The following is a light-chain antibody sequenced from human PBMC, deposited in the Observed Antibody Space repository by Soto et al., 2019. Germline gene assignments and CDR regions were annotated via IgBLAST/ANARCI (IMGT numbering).Light chain of an antibody. V-gene: IGKV1-39*01. Sequence: DIQMTQSPSSLSASVGDRVTITCRASQSISIYLNWYQHKPGKAPNLLIYAASSLLSGVPSRFSGSGSGTDFTLTISSLQPEDFATYYCQQSYSTPYTFGQGTKLQIK. CDR1: QSISIY. CDR2: AAS. J-gene: IGKJ2*01. CDR3: QQSYSTPYT.